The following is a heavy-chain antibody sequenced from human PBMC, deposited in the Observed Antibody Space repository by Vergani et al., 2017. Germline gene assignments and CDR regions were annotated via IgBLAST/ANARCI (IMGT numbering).Heavy chain of an antibody. CDR2: VSYSGAT. CDR3: AKQIYEFWNGYSYYYHYYMDV. D-gene: IGHD3/OR15-3a*01. J-gene: IGHJ6*03. Sequence: QVLLQESGPGLVKPSETLSLTCTVSGGSVDSRKHYWGWIRQPPEKGLEWIGTVSYSGATYYTPSLKNRVKVSLNTSENQFSLQMSSVTAADTAVYYCAKQIYEFWNGYSYYYHYYMDVWGKGTTVTVSS. V-gene: IGHV4-39*01. CDR1: GGSVDSRKHY.